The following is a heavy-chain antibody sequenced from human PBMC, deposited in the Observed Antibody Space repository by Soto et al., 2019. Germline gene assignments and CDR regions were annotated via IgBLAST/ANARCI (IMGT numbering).Heavy chain of an antibody. V-gene: IGHV3-53*04. J-gene: IGHJ4*02. CDR3: ARDGSGRGGSYFNFDY. Sequence: GGSLRLSCAASGFTVSSNYMSWVRQAPGKGLEWVSVIYSGGSTYYADSVKGRFTISRHNSKNTLYLQMNSLRAEDTAVYYCARDGSGRGGSYFNFDYWGQVSLVTVSS. CDR1: GFTVSSNY. D-gene: IGHD1-26*01. CDR2: IYSGGST.